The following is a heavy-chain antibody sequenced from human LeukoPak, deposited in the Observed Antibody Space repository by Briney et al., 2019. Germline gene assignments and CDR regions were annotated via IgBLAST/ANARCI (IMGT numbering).Heavy chain of an antibody. J-gene: IGHJ6*02. D-gene: IGHD4-17*01. CDR3: ARGRGLLTAYYYYGMDV. V-gene: IGHV1-18*01. CDR2: ISAYNGNT. Sequence: GASVKVSCKASGYTFTSYGISWVRQAPGQGLEWMGWISAYNGNTNYAQKLQGRVTMTTDTSTSTAYMELRSLRSDDTAVYYCARGRGLLTAYYYYGMDVWGQGTTVTVSS. CDR1: GYTFTSYG.